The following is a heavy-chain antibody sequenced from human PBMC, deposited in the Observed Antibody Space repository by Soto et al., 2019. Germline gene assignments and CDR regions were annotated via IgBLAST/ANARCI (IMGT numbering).Heavy chain of an antibody. J-gene: IGHJ6*02. CDR3: AREYSAWPLAYGLDV. V-gene: IGHV3-21*01. CDR1: GFTFSTYS. Sequence: PGGSLRLSCVGSGFTFSTYSINWVRQAPGKGLEWVSSISSRSDIYYADSVKGRFTISRDNAKNSVSLQMNSLRAEDTALYYCAREYSAWPLAYGLDVWGQGTTVTVSS. CDR2: ISSRSDI. D-gene: IGHD5-12*01.